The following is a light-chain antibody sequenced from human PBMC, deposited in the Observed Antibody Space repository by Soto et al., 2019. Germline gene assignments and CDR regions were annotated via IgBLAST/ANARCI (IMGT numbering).Light chain of an antibody. J-gene: IGKJ5*01. CDR2: GAS. CDR3: QQDGSSPIT. Sequence: EIVLTQSPGTLSLSPGERVTLSCRASQSVSSSYLAWYQQKPGQAPRLLIYGASSRATGIPDRFSVSGSGTDFTLTISRLEPEDFAVYYCQQDGSSPITFGHGTRLEIK. V-gene: IGKV3-20*01. CDR1: QSVSSSY.